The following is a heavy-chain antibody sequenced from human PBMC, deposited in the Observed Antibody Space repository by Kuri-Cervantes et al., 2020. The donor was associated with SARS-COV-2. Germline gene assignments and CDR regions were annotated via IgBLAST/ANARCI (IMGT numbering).Heavy chain of an antibody. D-gene: IGHD6-6*01. J-gene: IGHJ6*02. CDR3: VREGFGSSSHNYGMDV. V-gene: IGHV3-48*01. Sequence: GESLKISCAASGFTVSTYSMNWVRQVPGKGLEWLSYISSSSSPIFYADSVKGRFTISRDNVENSLYLQMNSLRPQDTAVYYCVREGFGSSSHNYGMDVWGQGTRVTSP. CDR2: ISSSSSPI. CDR1: GFTVSTYS.